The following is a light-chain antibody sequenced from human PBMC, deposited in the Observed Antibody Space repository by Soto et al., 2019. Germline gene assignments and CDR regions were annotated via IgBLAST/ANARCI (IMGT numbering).Light chain of an antibody. J-gene: IGLJ3*02. CDR1: SSDVGGYNY. CDR2: DVS. CDR3: CSYAGSPPRV. Sequence: QLVLTQPRSVSGSPGQSVTISCTGTSSDVGGYNYVSWYQQHPGKAPKLMIYDVSKRPSGVPDRFSGSKSGNTASLTISGLQAEDEADYYCCSYAGSPPRVFGGGTKVTVL. V-gene: IGLV2-11*01.